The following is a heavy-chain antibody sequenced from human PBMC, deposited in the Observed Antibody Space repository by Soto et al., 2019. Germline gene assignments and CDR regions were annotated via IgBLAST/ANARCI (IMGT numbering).Heavy chain of an antibody. CDR2: IYYSGST. V-gene: IGHV4-31*03. Sequence: SETLSLTCTVSGGSISSGGYYWSWIRQHPGKGLEWIGYIYYSGSTYYNPSLKSRVTISVDTSKNQFSLKLSSVTAADTAVYYCARGRATVTNGGYYYYGMDVWGQGTTVPVSS. CDR3: ARGRATVTNGGYYYYGMDV. CDR1: GGSISSGGYY. D-gene: IGHD4-4*01. J-gene: IGHJ6*02.